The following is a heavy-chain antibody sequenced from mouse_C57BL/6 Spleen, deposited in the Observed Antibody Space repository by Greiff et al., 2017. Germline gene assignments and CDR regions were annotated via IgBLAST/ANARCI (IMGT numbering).Heavy chain of an antibody. CDR3: ASYSNYPYYFDY. V-gene: IGHV2-2*01. CDR1: GFSLTSYG. CDR2: IWSGGST. J-gene: IGHJ2*01. D-gene: IGHD2-5*01. Sequence: VQRVESGPGLVQPSQSLSITCTVSGFSLTSYGVHWVRQSPGKGLEWLGVIWSGGSTDYNAAFISRLSISKDNSKSQVFFKMNSLQADDTAIYYCASYSNYPYYFDYWGQGTTLTVSS.